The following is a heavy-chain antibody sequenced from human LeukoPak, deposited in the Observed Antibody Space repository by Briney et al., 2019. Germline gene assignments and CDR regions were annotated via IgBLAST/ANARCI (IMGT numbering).Heavy chain of an antibody. D-gene: IGHD1-26*01. CDR2: IYYGGIT. CDR1: GGSISGFY. J-gene: IGHJ4*02. CDR3: ARDTSGSHGSYYFDY. V-gene: IGHV4-59*01. Sequence: SETLSLTCTVSGGSISGFYWSWIRQPPGKGLEWIAYIYYGGITNYNPSLKSRVTISVDTSKNQFSLKLSSVTAADTAVYYCARDTSGSHGSYYFDYWGQGTLVTVSS.